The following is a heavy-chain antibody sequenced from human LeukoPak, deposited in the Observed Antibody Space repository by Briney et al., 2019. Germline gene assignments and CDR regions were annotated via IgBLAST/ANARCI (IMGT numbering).Heavy chain of an antibody. V-gene: IGHV1-46*01. J-gene: IGHJ4*02. Sequence: ASVKVSCKASGYTFTSYSIHWVRQAPGQGLEWMGIINPSGGTTTYTQKFQGRVTMTRDMSTSTVYMELSSLRSEDTGVYYCAREGGDTPMVKFDSWGQGTLVTVSS. CDR3: AREGGDTPMVKFDS. CDR1: GYTFTSYS. D-gene: IGHD5-18*01. CDR2: INPSGGTT.